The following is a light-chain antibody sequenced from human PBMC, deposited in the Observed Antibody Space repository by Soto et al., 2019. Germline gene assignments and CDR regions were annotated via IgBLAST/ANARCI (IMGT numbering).Light chain of an antibody. CDR2: DAS. J-gene: IGKJ3*01. CDR1: QDISNY. CDR3: QQYDNLPPSLT. Sequence: QLTQSPSSLSAPAPPSAARTFQAVQDISNYLNWYQQKPGKAPKLLIYDASNLETGVPSRFSGSGSGTDFTFTISSLQPEDIATYYCQQYDNLPPSLTFGPGTKVDIK. V-gene: IGKV1-33*01.